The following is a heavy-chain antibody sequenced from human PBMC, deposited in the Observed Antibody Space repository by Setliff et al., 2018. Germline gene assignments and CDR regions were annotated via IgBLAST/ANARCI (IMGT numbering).Heavy chain of an antibody. J-gene: IGHJ4*02. V-gene: IGHV3-64*01. CDR2: ISSNGGST. CDR1: GFTFSSYA. Sequence: SLRLSCAASGFTFSSYAMHWVRQAPGKGLEYVSAISSNGGSTYYANSVKGRFTISRDNSKNTLYLQMGSLRAEDTAVYYCARDGGEYWGQGTLVTVSS. CDR3: ARDGGEY. D-gene: IGHD3-16*01.